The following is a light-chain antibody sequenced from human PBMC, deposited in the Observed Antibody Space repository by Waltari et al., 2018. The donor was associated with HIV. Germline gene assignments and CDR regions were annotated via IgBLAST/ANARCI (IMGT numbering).Light chain of an antibody. CDR1: NGYSGHF. CDR2: VDAGGGIY. CDR3: ETWDISTWV. J-gene: IGLJ3*02. Sequence: QPVLIHSSSASASLGSSVKLPCTLRNGYSGHFIAWHQQHPGKAPRYLVKVDAGGGIYNKGSRVPDRFSGSSSGADRHLTVSNRQCEDEADYFCETWDISTWVFCGGTKLTVL. V-gene: IGLV4-60*02.